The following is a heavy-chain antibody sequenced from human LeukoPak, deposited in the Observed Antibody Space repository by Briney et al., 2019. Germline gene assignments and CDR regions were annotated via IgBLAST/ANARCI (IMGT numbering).Heavy chain of an antibody. CDR3: ARLHNLNYYDSSGYPGRFDY. CDR2: IYYSGST. D-gene: IGHD3-22*01. J-gene: IGHJ4*02. CDR1: GFTFSSYA. V-gene: IGHV4-31*02. Sequence: LRLSCAASGFTFSSYAMSWIRQHPGNGLEWIGYIYYSGSTYYNPSLKSRVTISVDTSKNQFSLKLSSVTAADTAVYYCARLHNLNYYDSSGYPGRFDYWGQGTLVTVSS.